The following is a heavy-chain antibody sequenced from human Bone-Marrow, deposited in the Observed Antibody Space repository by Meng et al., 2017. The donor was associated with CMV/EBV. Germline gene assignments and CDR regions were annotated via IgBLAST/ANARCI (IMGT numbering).Heavy chain of an antibody. J-gene: IGHJ6*02. CDR1: GFTFSSYS. Sequence: GESQKISCAASGFTFSSYSMNWVRQAPGKGLEWVSSISSSSSYIYYADSVKGRFTISRDNAKNSLYLQMNSLRAEDTAVYYCAREDEAGWLQSYYYYYGMDVWGQGTTVTVSS. D-gene: IGHD5-24*01. CDR2: ISSSSSYI. CDR3: AREDEAGWLQSYYYYYGMDV. V-gene: IGHV3-21*01.